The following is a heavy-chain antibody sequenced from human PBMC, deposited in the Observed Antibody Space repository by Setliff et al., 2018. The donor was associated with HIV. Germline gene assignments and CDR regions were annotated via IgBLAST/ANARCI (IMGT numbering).Heavy chain of an antibody. V-gene: IGHV4-4*09. Sequence: PSETLSLTCSVSGRSIDDSYWSWIRQSPGKGLEWIGYIKTSGSTNYNPSLKSRVTISLDTSKNRFSLRLNSVTATDTAIYYCARDRCSGCYRFDYWGQGTLVTVSS. CDR1: GRSIDDSY. D-gene: IGHD6-19*01. CDR3: ARDRCSGCYRFDY. J-gene: IGHJ4*02. CDR2: IKTSGST.